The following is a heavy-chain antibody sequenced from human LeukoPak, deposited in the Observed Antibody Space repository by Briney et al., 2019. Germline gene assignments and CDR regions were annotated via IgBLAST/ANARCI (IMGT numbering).Heavy chain of an antibody. CDR2: ISYDGSNK. CDR3: ARALHYYDEDY. V-gene: IGHV3-30*14. CDR1: GFTFSSYA. Sequence: GGSLRLSCAASGFTFSSYAMHWVRQAPGKGLEWVAVISYDGSNKYYADSVKGRFTISRDNSKNTLYLQMNSLRAEDTAVYYCARALHYYDEDYWGQGTLVTVSS. J-gene: IGHJ4*02. D-gene: IGHD3-22*01.